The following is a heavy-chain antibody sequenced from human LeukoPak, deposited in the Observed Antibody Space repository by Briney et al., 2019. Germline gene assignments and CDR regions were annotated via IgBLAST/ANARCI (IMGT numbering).Heavy chain of an antibody. D-gene: IGHD2-2*01. Sequence: SEALSLTCAVYGGSFSGYYWSWIRQPPGKGLEWIGEINHSGSTNYNPSLKSRVTISVDTSKNQFSLKLSSVTAADTAVYYCAIHIVVVPAAKKKNWFDPWGQGTLVTVSS. CDR3: AIHIVVVPAAKKKNWFDP. CDR1: GGSFSGYY. V-gene: IGHV4-34*01. CDR2: INHSGST. J-gene: IGHJ5*02.